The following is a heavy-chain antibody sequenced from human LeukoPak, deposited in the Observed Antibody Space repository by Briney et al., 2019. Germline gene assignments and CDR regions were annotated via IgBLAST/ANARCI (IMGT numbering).Heavy chain of an antibody. CDR1: GYTFTSYG. CDR3: ARGIVGGSYHKNFDY. V-gene: IGHV1-18*01. CDR2: ISAYNGNT. J-gene: IGHJ4*02. Sequence: ASVKVSCKASGYTFTSYGISWVRQAPGQGLEWMGWISAYNGNTNYAQKLQGRVTMTTDTSTSTAYMELRSLRSDDTAVYYCARGIVGGSYHKNFDYWGQGTLVTVSS. D-gene: IGHD1-26*01.